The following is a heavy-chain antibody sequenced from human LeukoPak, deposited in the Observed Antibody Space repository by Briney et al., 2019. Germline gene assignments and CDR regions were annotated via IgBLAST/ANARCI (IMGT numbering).Heavy chain of an antibody. CDR1: GYTXTSYY. D-gene: IGHD1-26*01. Sequence: ASVKVSCKASGYTXTSYYMHWVRQAPGQGLEWMGIINPSGGSTSYAQKFQGRVTVTRDTSTSTVYMGLSSLRSEDTAVYYCARREGGSYPFDYWGQGTLVTVSS. CDR2: INPSGGST. V-gene: IGHV1-46*01. J-gene: IGHJ4*02. CDR3: ARREGGSYPFDY.